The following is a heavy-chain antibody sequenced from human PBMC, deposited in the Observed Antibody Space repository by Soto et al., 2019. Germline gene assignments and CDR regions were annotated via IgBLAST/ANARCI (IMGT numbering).Heavy chain of an antibody. D-gene: IGHD3-10*01. J-gene: IGHJ6*02. CDR3: ARGVLLWPDYGMDV. CDR2: ISPNSGGT. Sequence: ASVKVSCKASGYTFTGSYMHWVRQAPGQGLEWMGWISPNSGGTNYAQKFQGRVTMTRDTSISTAYMELSRLRSDDTAVYYCARGVLLWPDYGMDVWGQGTTVTVS. V-gene: IGHV1-2*02. CDR1: GYTFTGSY.